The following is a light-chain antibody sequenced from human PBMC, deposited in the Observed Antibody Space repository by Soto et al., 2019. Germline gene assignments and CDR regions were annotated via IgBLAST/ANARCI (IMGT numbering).Light chain of an antibody. J-gene: IGKJ4*01. CDR2: SAS. V-gene: IGKV3-20*01. Sequence: EIVLTQSLGPLSLSPGERATLSCRASQFVNNTYLAWYKQRPGQAPRPLIYSASRRIAGIPDRFSGSGSWTDFTRTISRLKPEDFAVYHCHEYGISRLCFGGGTKIVIE. CDR1: QFVNNTY. CDR3: HEYGISRLC.